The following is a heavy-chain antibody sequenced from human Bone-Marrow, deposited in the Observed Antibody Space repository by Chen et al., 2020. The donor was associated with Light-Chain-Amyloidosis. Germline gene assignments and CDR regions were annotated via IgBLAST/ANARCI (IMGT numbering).Heavy chain of an antibody. D-gene: IGHD3-10*01. Sequence: VESGGGVVQPGRSLRLSCAASGFTFSSYAMYWVRQAPGKGREWLAFISYDGSRVSYAGSLKGRFTISRDQSKRKLYLQMNSLGPEDTALYYCARERDGRGLDYWGQGTLVSVST. CDR1: GFTFSSYA. V-gene: IGHV3-30*03. CDR2: ISYDGSRV. CDR3: ARERDGRGLDY. J-gene: IGHJ4*02.